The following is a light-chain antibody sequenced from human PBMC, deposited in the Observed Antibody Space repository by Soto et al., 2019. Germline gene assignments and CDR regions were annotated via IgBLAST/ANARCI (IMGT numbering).Light chain of an antibody. CDR2: DAS. CDR3: QQYKSDFRT. J-gene: IGKJ1*01. V-gene: IGKV1-5*02. CDR1: QSVSTR. Sequence: DIQMTQSPSSLSASVGDRVTIIFRASQSVSTRLAWYQQKPGKAPKVLMYDASSVERGVPSRFSGSGSGTEFTLSISSLKHDDFATYYRQQYKSDFRTFGQGTKVDIK.